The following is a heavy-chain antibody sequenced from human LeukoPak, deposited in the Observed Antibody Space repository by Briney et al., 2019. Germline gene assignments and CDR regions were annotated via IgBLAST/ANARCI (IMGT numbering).Heavy chain of an antibody. V-gene: IGHV4-61*08. CDR2: IYYSGST. J-gene: IGHJ2*01. CDR1: GGSISSGGYY. CDR3: ARLLQLWPRYFDL. D-gene: IGHD5-18*01. Sequence: SETLSLTCTVSGGSISSGGYYWSWIRQHPGKGLEWIGYIYYSGSTNYNPSLKSRVTISVDTSKNQFSLKLSSVTAADTAVYYCARLLQLWPRYFDLWGRGTLVTVSS.